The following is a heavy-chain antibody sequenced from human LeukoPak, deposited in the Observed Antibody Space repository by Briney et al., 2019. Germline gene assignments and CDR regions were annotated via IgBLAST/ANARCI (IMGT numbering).Heavy chain of an antibody. Sequence: PGSSLRLSCAASGFTFSTHGMHWVRQAPGKGLEWVAVISYDGSNKYYADSVKGRFTISRDNFKNTLYLQMNSLRADDTAVYYCAKEVYGDHPIDYWGQGTLVTVSS. J-gene: IGHJ4*02. CDR3: AKEVYGDHPIDY. D-gene: IGHD4-17*01. CDR1: GFTFSTHG. V-gene: IGHV3-30*18. CDR2: ISYDGSNK.